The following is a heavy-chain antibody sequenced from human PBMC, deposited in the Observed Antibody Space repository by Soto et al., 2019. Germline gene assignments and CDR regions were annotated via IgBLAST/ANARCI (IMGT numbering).Heavy chain of an antibody. J-gene: IGHJ4*02. Sequence: SQTLSLTCDISGDSVSSDSTAWNWIRQSPSRGLEWLGRTYYKSKWFYNYAVSVRSRIAIKSDTSKNQFSLQLNSVTPEDTAVYFCARGVQWLLYWGQGTLVTVSS. D-gene: IGHD6-19*01. CDR2: TYYKSKWFY. CDR3: ARGVQWLLY. CDR1: GDSVSSDSTA. V-gene: IGHV6-1*01.